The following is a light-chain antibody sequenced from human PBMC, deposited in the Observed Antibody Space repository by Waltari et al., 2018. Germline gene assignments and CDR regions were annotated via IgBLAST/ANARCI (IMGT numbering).Light chain of an antibody. Sequence: QLVQTQSPSASASLGASGKHTCTLSCGYCIYARAWPQQLPEKGPRCLMKLNSDGIHNKGDGVPDRFSGSSSGAERYLTISSLQSEDEADYYCQTWGTGIVIFGGGTRLTVL. J-gene: IGLJ2*01. CDR3: QTWGTGIVI. CDR2: LNSDGIH. V-gene: IGLV4-69*01. CDR1: CGYCIYA.